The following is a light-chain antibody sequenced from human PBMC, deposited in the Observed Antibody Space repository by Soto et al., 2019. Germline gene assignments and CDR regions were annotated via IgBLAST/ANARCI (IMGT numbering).Light chain of an antibody. V-gene: IGKV1-17*01. CDR2: AAS. CDR3: LQHNNFPWT. J-gene: IGKJ1*01. CDR1: QGITND. Sequence: DIQMTQSPSFLSASVGDRVIITCRASQGITNDLGWYQQEPGKAPNRLIYAASSLQSGVPSRFSGSRSGTEFTLTISSLQPEDSATYYCLQHNNFPWTFGQGTKVEI.